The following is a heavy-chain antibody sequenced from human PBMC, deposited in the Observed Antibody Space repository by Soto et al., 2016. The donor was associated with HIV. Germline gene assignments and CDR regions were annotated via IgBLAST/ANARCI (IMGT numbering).Heavy chain of an antibody. CDR1: GFTFSSYS. Sequence: EVQLVESGGGLVKPGGSLRLSCAASGFTFSSYSMNWVRQAPGKGLEWVSSISSSSSYIYYADSVKGRFTISRDNAKNSLYLQMNSLRAEDTAVYYCARGTHGEGGMDVWGQGTTVTVSS. D-gene: IGHD3-10*01. J-gene: IGHJ6*02. CDR3: ARGTHGEGGMDV. CDR2: ISSSSSYI. V-gene: IGHV3-21*01.